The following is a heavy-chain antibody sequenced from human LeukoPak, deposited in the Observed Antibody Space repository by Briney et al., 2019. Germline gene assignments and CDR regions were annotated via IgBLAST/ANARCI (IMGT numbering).Heavy chain of an antibody. D-gene: IGHD6-13*01. CDR1: GGTFSSYA. Sequence: ASVKVSCKASGGTFSSYAISWVRQAPGQGLEWMGGIIPIFGTANYAQKFQGRVTITADESTSTAYMELSSLRSEDTAVYYCARHIAAGNIFFDYWGQGTLVTVSS. CDR3: ARHIAAGNIFFDY. J-gene: IGHJ4*02. CDR2: IIPIFGTA. V-gene: IGHV1-69*13.